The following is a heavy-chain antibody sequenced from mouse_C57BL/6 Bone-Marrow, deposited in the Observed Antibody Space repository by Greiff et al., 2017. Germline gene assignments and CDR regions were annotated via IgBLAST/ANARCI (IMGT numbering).Heavy chain of an antibody. D-gene: IGHD1-1*01. Sequence: QVTLKVSGPGILQPSQTLSLTCSFSGFSLSTFGMGVGWIRQPSGKGLEWLAHIWWDDDKYYNPALKSRLTISKDTSKNQVFLMIANVDTADTATYYCARIGGYYGSSPAWFAYWGQGTLVTVSA. CDR1: GFSLSTFGMG. CDR2: IWWDDDK. V-gene: IGHV8-8*01. CDR3: ARIGGYYGSSPAWFAY. J-gene: IGHJ3*01.